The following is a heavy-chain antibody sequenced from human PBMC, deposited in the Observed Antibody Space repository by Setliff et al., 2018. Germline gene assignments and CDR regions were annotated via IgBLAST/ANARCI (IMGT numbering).Heavy chain of an antibody. J-gene: IGHJ3*01. Sequence: ASVKVSCKSSGYIFRSYGLSWVRQAPGQGLGWMGWISSYNGHTNYAPKVQGRVTMTTDTSTGTASMELRSLRSDDTAIYYCAISTLSICTGGNCPNAFDVWGQGTVVTVS. V-gene: IGHV1-18*01. D-gene: IGHD2-8*02. CDR2: ISSYNGHT. CDR1: GYIFRSYG. CDR3: AISTLSICTGGNCPNAFDV.